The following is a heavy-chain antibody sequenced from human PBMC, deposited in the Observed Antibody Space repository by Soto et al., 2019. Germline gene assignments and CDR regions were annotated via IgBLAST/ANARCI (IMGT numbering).Heavy chain of an antibody. CDR1: GFTFSSYA. J-gene: IGHJ4*02. CDR2: ISGSGGST. V-gene: IGHV3-23*01. Sequence: GGSLRLSCAASGFTFSSYAMSWVRQAPGKGLEWVSAISGSGGSTYYADSVKGRFTISRDNSKNTLYLQMNSLRAEDTAVYYCAKDPGIAVAFLLFDYWGQGTLVTVSS. D-gene: IGHD6-19*01. CDR3: AKDPGIAVAFLLFDY.